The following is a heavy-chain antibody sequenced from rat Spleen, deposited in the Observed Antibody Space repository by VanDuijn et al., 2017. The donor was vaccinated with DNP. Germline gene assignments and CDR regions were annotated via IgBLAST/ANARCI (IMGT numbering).Heavy chain of an antibody. Sequence: EVQLVESGGDLVQPGRSLKLSCVASGFTFNNYWMTWIRQVPGKGLEWVASITSSGGSTYYPDSVKGRLTITRDNAKNTLYLTMNSLRSEDTATYYCARQLPLYVDYWGQGVMVTVSS. D-gene: IGHD1-2*01. V-gene: IGHV5-31*01. CDR3: ARQLPLYVDY. CDR2: ITSSGGST. J-gene: IGHJ2*01. CDR1: GFTFNNYW.